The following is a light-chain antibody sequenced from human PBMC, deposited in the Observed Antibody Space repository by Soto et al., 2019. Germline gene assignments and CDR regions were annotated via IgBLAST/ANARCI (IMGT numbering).Light chain of an antibody. V-gene: IGLV4-69*01. CDR1: SGHRNYA. CDR3: RSWGTGIRV. Sequence: QLVLTQSPSASASLGASVKLTCTLSSGHRNYAIARQQQQPEQGPRHLLTVNSDGSHRRGVGIPDRFSGSSSGAHRHLTIFCRQSEDDGDYSCRSWGTGIRVFGPGTKVTVL. J-gene: IGLJ1*01. CDR2: VNSDGSH.